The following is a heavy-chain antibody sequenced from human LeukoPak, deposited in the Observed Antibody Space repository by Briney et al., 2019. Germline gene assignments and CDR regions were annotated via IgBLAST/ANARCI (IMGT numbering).Heavy chain of an antibody. D-gene: IGHD2-2*01. CDR3: TTYCSSTSCRRYFDY. Sequence: GRSLRLSCTASGFTFGDYAMSWVRQAPGKGLEWVGFIRSKAYGGTTEYAASVKGRFTIPRDDSKSIAYLQMNSLKTEDTAVYYCTTYCSSTSCRRYFDYWGQGTLVTVSS. V-gene: IGHV3-49*04. CDR1: GFTFGDYA. J-gene: IGHJ4*02. CDR2: IRSKAYGGTT.